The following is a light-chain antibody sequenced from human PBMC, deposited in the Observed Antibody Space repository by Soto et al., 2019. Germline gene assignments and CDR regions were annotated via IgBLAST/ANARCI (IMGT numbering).Light chain of an antibody. V-gene: IGLV1-44*01. CDR1: SSNIGSNP. Sequence: QSVLTQPPSASGTPGLRVTFSCSGSSSNIGSNPVSWYQLLPGTAPKLLIYDNERPSEVPDRFSGSKSGTSASLAISRLQSEDEADYYCAAWDASLNGVVFGGGTKVTVL. CDR3: AAWDASLNGVV. CDR2: DN. J-gene: IGLJ2*01.